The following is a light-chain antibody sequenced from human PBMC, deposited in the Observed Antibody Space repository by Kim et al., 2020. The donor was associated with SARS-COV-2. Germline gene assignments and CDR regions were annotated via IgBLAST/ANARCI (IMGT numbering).Light chain of an antibody. Sequence: DIQMTQSPSSVSASVGDRVTITCRASQGITSRLAWYQQKPGKAPKLLIYAASSLQSGVPSRFSGSGSGTDFTLTISSLQPVDFPASYCHQDNRYQLTFGGGAKVEIK. V-gene: IGKV1-12*01. J-gene: IGKJ4*01. CDR3: HQDNRYQLT. CDR2: AAS. CDR1: QGITSR.